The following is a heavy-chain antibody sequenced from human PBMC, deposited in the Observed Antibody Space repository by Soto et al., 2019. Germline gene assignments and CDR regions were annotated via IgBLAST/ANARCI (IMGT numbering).Heavy chain of an antibody. Sequence: PSETLSLTCSVSGGSMSEYFWSWIRQSPGKGLEWIGYIYYLGSTDYNPSLNSRVTISVDTSKRQFSLRLTSVTAADTAVYYCARDGYDGSGSPYPAYWGPGTQVTV. CDR1: GGSMSEYF. V-gene: IGHV4-59*01. CDR2: IYYLGST. J-gene: IGHJ4*02. D-gene: IGHD3-10*01. CDR3: ARDGYDGSGSPYPAY.